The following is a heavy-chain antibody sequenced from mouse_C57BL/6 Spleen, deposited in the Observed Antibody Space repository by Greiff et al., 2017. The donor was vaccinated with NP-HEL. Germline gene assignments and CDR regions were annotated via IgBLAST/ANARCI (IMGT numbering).Heavy chain of an antibody. J-gene: IGHJ2*01. Sequence: VKLQQPGAELVKPGASVKLSCKASGYTFTSYWMHWVKQRPGQGLEWIGMIHPNSGSTNYNEKFKSKATLTVDKSSSTAYMQLSSLTSEDSAVYYCARKEDGNYFDYWGQGTTLTVSS. CDR1: GYTFTSYW. CDR3: ARKEDGNYFDY. V-gene: IGHV1-64*01. CDR2: IHPNSGST. D-gene: IGHD2-1*01.